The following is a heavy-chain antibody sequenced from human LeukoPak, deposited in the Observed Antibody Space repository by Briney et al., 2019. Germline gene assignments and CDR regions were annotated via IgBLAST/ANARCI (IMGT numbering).Heavy chain of an antibody. CDR2: INHSGST. D-gene: IGHD6-19*01. CDR1: GGSFSGYY. CDR3: ARGRVAVAGTRYYFDY. J-gene: IGHJ4*02. V-gene: IGHV4-34*01. Sequence: PSETLSLTCAVYGGSFSGYYWSWIRQPPGKGLEWIGEINHSGSTNYNPSLKSRVTISVDTSKNQFSLKLSSVTAADTAVYYCARGRVAVAGTRYYFDYWGQGTLVTVSS.